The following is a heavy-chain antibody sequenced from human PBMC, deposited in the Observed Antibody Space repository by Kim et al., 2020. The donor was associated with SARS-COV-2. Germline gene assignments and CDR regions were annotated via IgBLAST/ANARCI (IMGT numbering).Heavy chain of an antibody. CDR2: ICPGDSDT. J-gene: IGHJ4*02. Sequence: GESLKISCKGFEYTFTTYCIAWVRQMSGRGLEWMGIICPGDSDTRYSPSFQGQVTISADKSISTAYMQWSSLKASDTAIYYCARVSCSGASCLDFWGQGT. CDR1: EYTFTTYC. CDR3: ARVSCSGASCLDF. V-gene: IGHV5-51*01. D-gene: IGHD2-15*01.